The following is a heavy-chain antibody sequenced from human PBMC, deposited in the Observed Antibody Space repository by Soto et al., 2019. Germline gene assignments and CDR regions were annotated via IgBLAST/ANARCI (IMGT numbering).Heavy chain of an antibody. CDR2: IYYSGST. V-gene: IGHV4-59*01. Sequence: SETLSLTCTVSGGSISSYYWSWIRQPPGKGLEWIGYIYYSGSTNYNPSHKSRVTISVDTSKNQFSLKLSSVTAADTAVYYCASRDGTTFDYWCQEALVTVSS. CDR3: ASRDGTTFDY. D-gene: IGHD1-7*01. J-gene: IGHJ4*01. CDR1: GGSISSYY.